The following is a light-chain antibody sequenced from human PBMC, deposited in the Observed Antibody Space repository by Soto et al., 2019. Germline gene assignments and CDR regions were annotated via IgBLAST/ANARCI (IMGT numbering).Light chain of an antibody. CDR2: AAS. CDR3: QQSYSTPLT. V-gene: IGKV1-39*01. J-gene: IGKJ4*01. Sequence: DIPMTQSPSSLSASVGDRVIITCRASQSISSYLNWYQQKPGKAPKLLIYAASSLQSGVPSRFSGSGSGTDFTLAISSLQPEDCATYYCQQSYSTPLTFGGGTKVEIK. CDR1: QSISSY.